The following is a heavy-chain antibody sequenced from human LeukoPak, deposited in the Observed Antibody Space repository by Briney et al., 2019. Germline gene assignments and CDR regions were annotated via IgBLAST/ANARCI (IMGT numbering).Heavy chain of an antibody. Sequence: SETLSLTCTVSGGSVSSYHWSWIRQPPGKGLEWIAYIHYTGTTNYDPSLKSRVTTSLDTAKKQFSLILTSVTSADTAVYFCARLKAVTGTCDYFDYWGQGILVTVSS. J-gene: IGHJ4*02. D-gene: IGHD6-19*01. CDR3: ARLKAVTGTCDYFDY. CDR1: GGSVSSYH. CDR2: IHYTGTT. V-gene: IGHV4-59*02.